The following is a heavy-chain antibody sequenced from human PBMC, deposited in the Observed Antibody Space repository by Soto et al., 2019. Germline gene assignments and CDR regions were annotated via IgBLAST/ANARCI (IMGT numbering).Heavy chain of an antibody. J-gene: IGHJ3*02. Sequence: GGSLRLSCAASAFTCSSYAMSWVRQAPGKGLEWVSAISGSGGSTYYADSVKGRFTISRDNFKNTLYLQTNSLRAEDTAVYYCAKDTSSEITMIVVVITFDAFDIWGQGTMVTVSS. V-gene: IGHV3-23*01. CDR3: AKDTSSEITMIVVVITFDAFDI. D-gene: IGHD3-22*01. CDR2: ISGSGGST. CDR1: AFTCSSYA.